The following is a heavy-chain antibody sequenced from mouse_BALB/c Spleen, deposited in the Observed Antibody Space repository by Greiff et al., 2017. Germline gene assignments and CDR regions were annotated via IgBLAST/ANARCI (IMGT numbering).Heavy chain of an antibody. Sequence: DVMLVESGGGLVQPGGSRKLSCAASGFTFSSFGMHWVRQAPEKGLEWVAYISSGSSTIYYADTVKGRFTISRDNPKNTLFLQMTSLRSEDTAMYYCARVLRLNWYFDVWGAGTTVTVSS. V-gene: IGHV5-17*02. J-gene: IGHJ1*01. CDR3: ARVLRLNWYFDV. D-gene: IGHD1-2*01. CDR2: ISSGSSTI. CDR1: GFTFSSFG.